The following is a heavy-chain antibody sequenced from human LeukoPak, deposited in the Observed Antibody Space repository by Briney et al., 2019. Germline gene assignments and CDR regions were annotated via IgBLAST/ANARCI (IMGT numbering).Heavy chain of an antibody. CDR2: IRYDGSNK. V-gene: IGHV3-30*02. J-gene: IGHJ3*02. D-gene: IGHD1-26*01. CDR1: GFTFSSYG. CDR3: ARGGSYLSAFDI. Sequence: TGGSLRLSCAASGFTFSSYGMHWVRQAPGKGLEWVAFIRYDGSNKYYADSVKGRFTISRDNSKNTLCLQMNSLRAEDTAVYYCARGGSYLSAFDIWGQGTMVTVSS.